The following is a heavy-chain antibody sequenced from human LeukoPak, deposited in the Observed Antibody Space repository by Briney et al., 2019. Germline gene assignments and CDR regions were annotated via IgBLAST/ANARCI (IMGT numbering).Heavy chain of an antibody. CDR3: ATARNFRFEY. V-gene: IGHV3-74*01. Sequence: PGGSLRLSCATSGLTFSTTWMHWVRQAPGKGLMWVSRMNGEGTTIDYADSVKGRFTVSRDYAKNTLFLQTNNLRTEDTALYFCATARNFRFEYWGQGSLVIVSA. CDR1: GLTFSTTW. J-gene: IGHJ4*02. CDR2: MNGEGTTI. D-gene: IGHD1-7*01.